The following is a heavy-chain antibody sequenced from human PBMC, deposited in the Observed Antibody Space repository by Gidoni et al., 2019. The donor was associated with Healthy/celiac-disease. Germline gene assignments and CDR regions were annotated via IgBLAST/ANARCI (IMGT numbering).Heavy chain of an antibody. V-gene: IGHV4-39*01. CDR1: GGSISSSSYY. CDR3: ARHEGNWNDDAFDI. J-gene: IGHJ3*02. CDR2: IYYSGST. D-gene: IGHD1-1*01. Sequence: QLQLQESGPGLVKPSETLSLTCTVSGGSISSSSYYWGWIRQPPGKGLEWIGSIYYSGSTYYNPSLKSRVTISGDTSKNQFSLKLSSVTAADTAVYYCARHEGNWNDDAFDIWGQGTMVTVSS.